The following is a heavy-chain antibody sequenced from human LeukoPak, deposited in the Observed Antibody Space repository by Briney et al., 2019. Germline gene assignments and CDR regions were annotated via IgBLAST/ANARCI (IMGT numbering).Heavy chain of an antibody. CDR3: AKAGSLRGTSSPDY. D-gene: IGHD6-6*01. J-gene: IGHJ4*02. CDR2: ITHDAETT. Sequence: GVSLRLSCAASGFIFSNYLMTWVRQAPGKGLDWVSSITHDAETTLYADSVKGRFTISRDNSKNTLYLQMNSLRDDDTAIYYCAKAGSLRGTSSPDYWGQGTLVTVSS. CDR1: GFIFSNYL. V-gene: IGHV3-23*01.